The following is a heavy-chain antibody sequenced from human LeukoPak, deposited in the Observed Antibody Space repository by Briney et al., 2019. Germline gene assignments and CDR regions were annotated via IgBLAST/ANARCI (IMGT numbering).Heavy chain of an antibody. CDR1: GYTFTSYG. CDR2: IYNGNT. V-gene: IGHV1-18*01. J-gene: IGHJ4*02. Sequence: ASVKVSCKASGYTFTSYGITWVRQAPGQGLEWMGWIYNGNTNYAQKVQGRVTMTTDTSTSTAYMELRSLRSDDTAVYYCARGHYWGQGTLVTVSS. CDR3: ARGHY.